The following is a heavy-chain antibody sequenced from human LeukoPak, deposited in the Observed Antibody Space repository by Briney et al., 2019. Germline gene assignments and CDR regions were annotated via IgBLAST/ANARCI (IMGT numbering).Heavy chain of an antibody. Sequence: GGSLRLSCAASGLTFSSHAMSWVCQAPGKGLEWVSAISGSGGSTYYADSVKGRFTISRDNPKNTLYLQMNSLRAEDTAVYYCAKLYDSSGYSLFDNWGQGTMVTVSS. CDR1: GLTFSSHA. V-gene: IGHV3-23*01. D-gene: IGHD3-22*01. CDR2: ISGSGGST. J-gene: IGHJ3*02. CDR3: AKLYDSSGYSLFDN.